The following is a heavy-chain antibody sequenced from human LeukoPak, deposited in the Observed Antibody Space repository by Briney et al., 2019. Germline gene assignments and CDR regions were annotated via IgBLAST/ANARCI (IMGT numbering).Heavy chain of an antibody. D-gene: IGHD3-22*01. J-gene: IGHJ5*02. CDR2: ISGSGGST. CDR3: ATQYSEYDSSGYYEGGWFDP. Sequence: TGGSLRLSCAASGFTFSSYGMSWVRQAPGKGLEWVSAISGSGGSTYYADSVKGRFTISRDNSKNTLYLQMNSLRAEDTAVYYCATQYSEYDSSGYYEGGWFDPWGQGTLVTVSS. V-gene: IGHV3-23*01. CDR1: GFTFSSYG.